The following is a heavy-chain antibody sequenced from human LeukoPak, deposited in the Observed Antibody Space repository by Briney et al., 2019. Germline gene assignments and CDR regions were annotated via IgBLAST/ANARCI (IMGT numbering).Heavy chain of an antibody. CDR1: GGSISSSSYY. CDR3: ARGLDSYDSSGQFVY. J-gene: IGHJ4*02. CDR2: IHYSGST. D-gene: IGHD3-22*01. V-gene: IGHV4-39*01. Sequence: SETLSLTCTVSGGSISSSSYYWGWIRQPPGKGLEWIGSIHYSGSTYFNPSLKSRVTIFVDTSKNQFSLKLSSVTAADTAVYYCARGLDSYDSSGQFVYWGQGTLVTISS.